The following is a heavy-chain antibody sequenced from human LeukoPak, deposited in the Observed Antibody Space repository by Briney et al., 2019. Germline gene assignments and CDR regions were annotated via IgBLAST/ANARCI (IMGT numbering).Heavy chain of an antibody. J-gene: IGHJ6*02. CDR2: ISYDGSNK. CDR1: GFTFSSYG. Sequence: PGGSLRLSCAASGFTFSSYGMHWVRQAPGKGLEWVAVISYDGSNKYYADSVKGRFTISRDNSKNTLYLQMNSLRAEDTAVYYCAKVIRSVGVTVYYYYGMDVWGQGTTVTVSS. V-gene: IGHV3-30*18. CDR3: AKVIRSVGVTVYYYYGMDV. D-gene: IGHD3-16*02.